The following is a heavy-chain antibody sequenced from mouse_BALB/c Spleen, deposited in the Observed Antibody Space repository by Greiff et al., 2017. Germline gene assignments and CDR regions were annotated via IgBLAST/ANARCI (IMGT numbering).Heavy chain of an antibody. J-gene: IGHJ4*01. D-gene: IGHD4-1*01. CDR2: ISSGGST. CDR3: GWGSYYYAMDD. CDR1: GFTFSSYA. V-gene: IGHV5-6-5*01. Sequence: EVQRVESGGGLVKPGGSLKLSCAASGFTFSSYAMSWVRQTPEKRLEWVASISSGGSTYYPDSVKGRFTISRDNARNILYLQMSSLRSEDTSMYYCGWGSYYYAMDDWGQGTTVTVSS.